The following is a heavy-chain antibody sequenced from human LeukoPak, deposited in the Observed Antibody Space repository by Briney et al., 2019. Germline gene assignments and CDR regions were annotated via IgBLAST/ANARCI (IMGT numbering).Heavy chain of an antibody. Sequence: ASVKVSCKASGYTCTGYYMHWVRQAPGQGLEWMGWINPNSGGTNYAQKFQGRVTMTRDTSISTAYMELSRLRSDDTAVYYCARDGLDCSSTSCYYHWFDPWGQGTLVTVSS. J-gene: IGHJ5*02. CDR2: INPNSGGT. D-gene: IGHD2-2*01. CDR1: GYTCTGYY. CDR3: ARDGLDCSSTSCYYHWFDP. V-gene: IGHV1-2*02.